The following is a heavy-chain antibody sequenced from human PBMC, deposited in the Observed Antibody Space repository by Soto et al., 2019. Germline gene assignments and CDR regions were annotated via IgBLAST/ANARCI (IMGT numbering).Heavy chain of an antibody. CDR3: AKERHYYGSGLDY. Sequence: PGGSLRLSCAASGFTFSSYGMHWVRQAPGKGLEWVAVISYDGSNKYYADSVKGRFTISRDNSKDTLYLQMNSLRAEDTAVYYCAKERHYYGSGLDYWGQGTLVTVSS. CDR1: GFTFSSYG. D-gene: IGHD3-10*01. V-gene: IGHV3-30*18. CDR2: ISYDGSNK. J-gene: IGHJ4*02.